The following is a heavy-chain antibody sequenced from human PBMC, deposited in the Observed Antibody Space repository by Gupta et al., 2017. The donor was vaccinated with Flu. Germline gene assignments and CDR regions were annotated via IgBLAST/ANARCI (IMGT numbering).Heavy chain of an antibody. CDR2: IKSDESSA. J-gene: IGHJ5*02. CDR3: ARDGAGDCSGGSCYSWFDP. V-gene: IGHV3-74*01. D-gene: IGHD2-15*01. Sequence: GLVWVSRIKSDESSASYADSVKGRFTISRDNAENTLYLQMNSLRAEDTAVYYCARDGAGDCSGGSCYSWFDPWGQGTLVTVAS.